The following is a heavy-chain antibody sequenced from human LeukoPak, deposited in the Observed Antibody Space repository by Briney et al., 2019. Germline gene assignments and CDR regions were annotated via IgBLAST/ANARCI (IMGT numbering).Heavy chain of an antibody. J-gene: IGHJ3*02. D-gene: IGHD2-2*01. CDR2: ISSSSSYI. V-gene: IGHV3-21*01. CDR1: GFTFSSFT. CDR3: ARDIGASWGAFDI. Sequence: PGGSLRLSCATSGFTFSSFTMNWVRQAPGKGLEWVSSISSSSSYIYYADSVKGRFTISRDNAKNSLYLQMNSLRAEDTAVYYCARDIGASWGAFDIWGQGTMVTVSS.